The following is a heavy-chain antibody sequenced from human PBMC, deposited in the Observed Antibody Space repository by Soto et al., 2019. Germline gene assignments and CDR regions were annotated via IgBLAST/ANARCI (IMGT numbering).Heavy chain of an antibody. V-gene: IGHV1-46*01. Sequence: XVQLVQSGAEVKKPGASVKVSCKASGYTFTSYYMHWVRQAPGQGLEWMGVINPSGGSTTSAQKLQGRVTMTRDTSTSTVYMELSSLRSEDTAVYYCARVITPADAFDIWGQGTVVTVSS. D-gene: IGHD2-15*01. CDR2: INPSGGST. CDR3: ARVITPADAFDI. J-gene: IGHJ3*02. CDR1: GYTFTSYY.